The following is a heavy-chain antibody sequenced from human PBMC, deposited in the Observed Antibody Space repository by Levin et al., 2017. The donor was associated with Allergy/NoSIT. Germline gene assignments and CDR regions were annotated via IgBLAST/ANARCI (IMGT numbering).Heavy chain of an antibody. D-gene: IGHD1-26*01. CDR2: TYYRSKWYN. J-gene: IGHJ4*02. CDR3: ARAKWENGHRGLDY. CDR1: GDIVSSNSVS. V-gene: IGHV6-1*01. Sequence: SQTLSLTCAISGDIVSSNSVSWNWIRQSPSRGLEWLGRTYYRSKWYNEYAVSVKSRITINADTSKNQFSLQLNSVTPEDTAVYYCARAKWENGHRGLDYWGQGTLVTVSS.